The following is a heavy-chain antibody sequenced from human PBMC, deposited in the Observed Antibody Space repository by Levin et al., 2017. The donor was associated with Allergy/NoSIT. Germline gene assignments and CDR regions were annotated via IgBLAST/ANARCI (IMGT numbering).Heavy chain of an antibody. D-gene: IGHD2-15*01. Sequence: GGSLRLSCAASGFTFSSYWMSWVRQAPGKGLEWVANIKQDGSEKYYVDSVKGRFTISRDNAKNSLYLQMNSLRAEDTAVYYCARDLMTGGSWYHDAFDIWGQGTMVTVSS. CDR3: ARDLMTGGSWYHDAFDI. J-gene: IGHJ3*02. CDR1: GFTFSSYW. V-gene: IGHV3-7*01. CDR2: IKQDGSEK.